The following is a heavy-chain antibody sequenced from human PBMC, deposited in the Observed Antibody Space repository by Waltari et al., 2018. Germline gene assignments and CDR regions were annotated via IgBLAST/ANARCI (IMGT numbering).Heavy chain of an antibody. CDR1: GGSISSRHYY. V-gene: IGHV4-39*07. Sequence: QLQLQESGPGLVKPSETLSLTCTVSGGSISSRHYYWGWIRQPPGKGLEWIGTIHYSGSTKYNPSLKSRVTISVDTSKNQFSLNLRSVTAADTAIYYCARQYDFYDSSGYLDYWGQGILGTVSS. J-gene: IGHJ4*02. D-gene: IGHD3-22*01. CDR3: ARQYDFYDSSGYLDY. CDR2: IHYSGST.